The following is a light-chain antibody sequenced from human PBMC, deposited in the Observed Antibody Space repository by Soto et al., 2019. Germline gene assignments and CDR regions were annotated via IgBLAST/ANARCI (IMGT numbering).Light chain of an antibody. V-gene: IGKV1-6*01. CDR1: QGISNE. J-gene: IGKJ1*01. Sequence: IEMTQSPSSLSASVGDRVTITCRASQGISNELGWYQQRPGKDPKVLIYGASNLQSGVPSRFSGSASGTDFNLTISRLQTEDFATYYCLQEYTYTWTFGQGTKVDIK. CDR2: GAS. CDR3: LQEYTYTWT.